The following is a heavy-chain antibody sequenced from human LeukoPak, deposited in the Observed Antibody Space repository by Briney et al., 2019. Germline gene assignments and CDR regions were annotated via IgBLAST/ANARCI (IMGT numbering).Heavy chain of an antibody. CDR2: IYTSGST. J-gene: IGHJ4*02. V-gene: IGHV4-61*02. D-gene: IGHD3/OR15-3a*01. CDR1: GGSISSGSYY. CDR3: ARNFWTYYFDY. Sequence: SETLSLTCTVSGGSISSGSYYWSWIRQPAGKGLEWIGRIYTSGSTNYNPSLKSRVTISVDTSKNQFSLKLSSVTAADTAVYYCARNFWTYYFDYWGQGTLVTVSS.